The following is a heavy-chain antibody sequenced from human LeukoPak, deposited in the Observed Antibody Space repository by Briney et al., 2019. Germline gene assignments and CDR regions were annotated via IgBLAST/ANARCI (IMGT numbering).Heavy chain of an antibody. CDR3: AKRGVVIRVILVGFHKEAYYFDS. J-gene: IGHJ4*02. D-gene: IGHD3-22*01. CDR1: GLTLSNYG. Sequence: PGGSLRLSCAVSGLTLSNYGMSWVRQAPGKGREWVAGISDRGSRTNYADSVKGRFTISTDHPKNTLYLQMNSLRAEDTAVYFCAKRGVVIRVILVGFHKEAYYFDSWGQGALVTVSS. V-gene: IGHV3-23*01. CDR2: ISDRGSRT.